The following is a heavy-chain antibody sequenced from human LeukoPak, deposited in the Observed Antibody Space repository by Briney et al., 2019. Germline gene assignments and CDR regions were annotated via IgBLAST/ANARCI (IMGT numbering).Heavy chain of an antibody. CDR1: GFTFSSYA. V-gene: IGHV3-23*01. CDR3: AKAFSPYDFWSGYYEGYFQH. D-gene: IGHD3-3*01. CDR2: ISGSGGST. Sequence: QPGGSLRLSCAASGFTFSSYAMSWVRQAPGKGLEWVSAISGSGGSTYYADSVKGRFTISRDNSKNTLYLQMNSLRAEDTAVYYCAKAFSPYDFWSGYYEGYFQHWGQGTLVTVSS. J-gene: IGHJ1*01.